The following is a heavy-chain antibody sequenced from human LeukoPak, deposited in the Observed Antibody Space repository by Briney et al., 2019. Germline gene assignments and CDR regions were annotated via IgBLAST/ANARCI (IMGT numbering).Heavy chain of an antibody. J-gene: IGHJ5*02. Sequence: PSETLSLTCAVSGYSISSGYYWSWIRQHPGKGLEWIGYISYSGSRYYNPPLKSRVTISIDLPKNQFSLKLSSVTAADTAVYYCARDLGGDGYNLRNWFDPWGQGTLVTVSS. CDR2: ISYSGSR. CDR1: GYSISSGYY. CDR3: ARDLGGDGYNLRNWFDP. D-gene: IGHD5-24*01. V-gene: IGHV4-31*11.